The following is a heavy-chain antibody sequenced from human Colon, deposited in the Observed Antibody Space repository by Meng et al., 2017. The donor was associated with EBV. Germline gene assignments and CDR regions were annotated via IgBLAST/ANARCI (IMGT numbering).Heavy chain of an antibody. J-gene: IGHJ4*02. CDR2: NYHNGGT. CDR3: ARWAFIDSYGFDH. CDR1: RGYSTGRNS. V-gene: IGHV4-4*02. D-gene: IGHD5-18*01. Sequence: HEQGPGRVQPSGTLSSIFAVPRGYSTGRNSWSWARQPPGKGLGWIGANYHNGGTNYNPSLKSRVTISVDKSKNPISMKLTSVTAADTAVYYCARWAFIDSYGFDHWGQGTLVTVSS.